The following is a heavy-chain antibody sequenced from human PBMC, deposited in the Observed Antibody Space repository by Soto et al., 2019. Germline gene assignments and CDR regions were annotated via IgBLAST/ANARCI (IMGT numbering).Heavy chain of an antibody. CDR1: GGSISSYY. J-gene: IGHJ4*02. D-gene: IGHD6-13*01. Sequence: SETLSLTCTVSGGSISSYYWSWIRQPPGKGLEWIGYIYYSGSTNYNPSLKSRVTISVDTSKNTLYLQMYSLRAEDAAVYYCAGGIAAAASDYWGQGTLVTVSS. V-gene: IGHV4-59*12. CDR2: IYYSGST. CDR3: AGGIAAAASDY.